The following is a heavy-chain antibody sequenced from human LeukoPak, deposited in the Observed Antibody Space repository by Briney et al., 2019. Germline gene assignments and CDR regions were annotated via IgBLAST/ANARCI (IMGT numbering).Heavy chain of an antibody. CDR2: ISYDGSNK. CDR3: AKGRLITIFGVVGN. Sequence: GGSLRLSCAASGFTFSSYGMHWVRQAPGKGLEWVAVISYDGSNKYYADSVKGRFTISRDNSKNTLYLQMNSLRAEDTAVYYCAKGRLITIFGVVGNWGQGTLVTVSS. CDR1: GFTFSSYG. D-gene: IGHD3-3*01. J-gene: IGHJ4*02. V-gene: IGHV3-30*18.